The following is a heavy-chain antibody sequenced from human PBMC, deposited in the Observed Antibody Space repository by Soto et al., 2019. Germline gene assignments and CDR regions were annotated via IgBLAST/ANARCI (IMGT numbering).Heavy chain of an antibody. Sequence: EVQLVESGEGLIQPGGSLRLSCAASGFTFSSYAMHWFRQAPGKGLEYVSAISSNGGSTYYADSVKGRFTISRDNSKNTLYLHMGSLRAEDVAVYYCARGAVCFDYWVQGTLVTVSS. CDR2: ISSNGGST. D-gene: IGHD2-8*01. CDR1: GFTFSSYA. CDR3: ARGAVCFDY. V-gene: IGHV3-64*02. J-gene: IGHJ4*02.